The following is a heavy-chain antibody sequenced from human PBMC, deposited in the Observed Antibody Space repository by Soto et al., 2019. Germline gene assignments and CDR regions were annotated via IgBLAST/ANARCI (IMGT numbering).Heavy chain of an antibody. CDR1: GFTFSSYG. CDR3: VSDRGYGHASVPYS. D-gene: IGHD5-18*01. CDR2: ISYDGGLQ. Sequence: QAQLVESGGGVVQPGRSLRLSCAASGFTFSSYGMHWVRQAPGTGLGWVEVISYDGGLQHYADSVKGRFTISRDTSKNMVLLQMNSLRAEHTAVYYCVSDRGYGHASVPYSWGQGTLVSVSS. J-gene: IGHJ4*02. V-gene: IGHV3-30*03.